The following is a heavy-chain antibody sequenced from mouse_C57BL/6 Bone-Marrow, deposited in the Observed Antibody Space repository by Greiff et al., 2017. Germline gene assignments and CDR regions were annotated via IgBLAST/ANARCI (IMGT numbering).Heavy chain of an antibody. CDR3: ARGGYYDYAWFAY. CDR1: GYTFTDYY. Sequence: VQLQQSGAELVRPGASVKLSCKASGYTFTDYYINWVKQRPGQGLEWIARLYPGSGNTYYNEKFKGKATLTAEKSSSTAYMQLSSLTSEDAAVYFCARGGYYDYAWFAYWGQGTLVTVSA. CDR2: LYPGSGNT. V-gene: IGHV1-76*01. D-gene: IGHD2-4*01. J-gene: IGHJ3*01.